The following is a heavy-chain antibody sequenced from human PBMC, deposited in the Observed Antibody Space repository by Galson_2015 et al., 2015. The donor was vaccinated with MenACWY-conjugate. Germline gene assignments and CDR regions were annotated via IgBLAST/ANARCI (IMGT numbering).Heavy chain of an antibody. D-gene: IGHD2/OR15-2a*01. CDR2: IYDSGTT. Sequence: SEPLSLTCPVSVGSVSSSGYYWTWLRQPPGKGLEWIGLIYDSGTTKYNPSLKGRVTISLDTSKNQVSLKLSSVTAADTAVYYCAREFSYWGQGTLVTVSS. CDR1: VGSVSSSGYY. CDR3: AREFSY. J-gene: IGHJ4*02. V-gene: IGHV4-61*08.